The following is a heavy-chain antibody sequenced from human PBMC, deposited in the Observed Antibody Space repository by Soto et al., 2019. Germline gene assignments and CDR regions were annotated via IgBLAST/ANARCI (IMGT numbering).Heavy chain of an antibody. Sequence: ASVEVSCKASGYTFTGYYMHWVRQAPGQGLEWMGWINPNRGGTNYAQKFQVRVTMTRDTSISTAYMGLSRLRSDDTAVYYCATKTSSSWSNHHGMDVWGQGTTVTVSS. D-gene: IGHD6-13*01. V-gene: IGHV1-2*02. J-gene: IGHJ6*01. CDR2: INPNRGGT. CDR3: ATKTSSSWSNHHGMDV. CDR1: GYTFTGYY.